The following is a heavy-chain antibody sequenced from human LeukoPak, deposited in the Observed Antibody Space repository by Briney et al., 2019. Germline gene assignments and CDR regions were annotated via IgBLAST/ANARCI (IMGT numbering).Heavy chain of an antibody. CDR2: MNPNSGNT. CDR3: ARGPPHTIFGVVMLGDWFDP. D-gene: IGHD3-3*01. J-gene: IGHJ5*02. CDR1: GYTFTSYD. Sequence: ASVKVSCKAFGYTFTSYDINWVRQATGQGLEWMGWMNPNSGNTGYAQKFQGRVTMTRNTSISTAYMELSSLRSEDTAVYYCARGPPHTIFGVVMLGDWFDPWGQGTLVTVSS. V-gene: IGHV1-8*01.